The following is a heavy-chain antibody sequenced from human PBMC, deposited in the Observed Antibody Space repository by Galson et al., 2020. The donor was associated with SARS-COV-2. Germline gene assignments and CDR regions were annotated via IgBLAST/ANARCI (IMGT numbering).Heavy chain of an antibody. CDR2: SYYSGST. CDR3: ARVDDIWTGDCYYGMDV. J-gene: IGHJ6*02. Sequence: SATLSPTCTASGGSISSSRYYWGRTRQPPGKGLEWIGSSYYSGSTYYNPSLKSRVTISVDTSRNQFSLKLSSVTGADTGVYYCARVDDIWTGDCYYGMDVGGQGATVTVSS. V-gene: IGHV4-39*01. CDR1: GGSISSSRYY. D-gene: IGHD3-9*01.